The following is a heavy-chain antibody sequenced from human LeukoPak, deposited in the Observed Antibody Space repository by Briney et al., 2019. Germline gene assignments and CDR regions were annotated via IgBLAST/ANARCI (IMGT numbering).Heavy chain of an antibody. D-gene: IGHD2-2*02. CDR2: INHSGST. Sequence: PSETLSLTCAVYGGSFSGYYWSWIRQPPGKGLEWIGEINHSGSTNYNPSLKSRVTISVDTSKNQFSLKLSSVTAADTAVYYCAGGRWRYCSSTSCYTRWFDPWGQGTLVTVSS. J-gene: IGHJ5*02. CDR3: AGGRWRYCSSTSCYTRWFDP. CDR1: GGSFSGYY. V-gene: IGHV4-34*01.